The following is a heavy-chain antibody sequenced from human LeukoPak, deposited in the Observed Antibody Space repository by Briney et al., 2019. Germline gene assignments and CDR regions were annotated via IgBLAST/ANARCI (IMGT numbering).Heavy chain of an antibody. D-gene: IGHD6-13*01. Sequence: SVKVSCKASGGTSSSYAISWVRQGPGQGLEWMGGIIPIFGTANYAQKFQGRVTITADESTSTAYMELSSLRSEDTAVYYCARDRQQQGFDYWGQGTLVTASS. J-gene: IGHJ4*02. CDR1: GGTSSSYA. CDR2: IIPIFGTA. CDR3: ARDRQQQGFDY. V-gene: IGHV1-69*13.